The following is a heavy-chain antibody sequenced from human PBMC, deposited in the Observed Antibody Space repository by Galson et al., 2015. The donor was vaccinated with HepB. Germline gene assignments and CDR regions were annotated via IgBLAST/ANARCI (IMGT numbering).Heavy chain of an antibody. CDR3: ARDGPNYYDSSGYVYYYYGMDV. D-gene: IGHD3-22*01. V-gene: IGHV1-24*01. J-gene: IGHJ6*02. CDR2: FDPEDGET. CDR1: GYTLTELS. Sequence: SVKVSCKVSGYTLTELSMHWVRQAPGKGLEWMGGFDPEDGETIYAQKFQGRVTMTEDTSTSTAYMELRSLRSDDTAVYYCARDGPNYYDSSGYVYYYYGMDVWGQGTTVTVSS.